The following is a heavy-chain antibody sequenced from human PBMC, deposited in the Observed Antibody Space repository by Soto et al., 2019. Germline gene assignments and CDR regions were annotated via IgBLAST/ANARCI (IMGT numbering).Heavy chain of an antibody. CDR1: GFTFGTHT. CDR3: AKGLDRASLDF. CDR2: LTADSDDT. Sequence: EVQLLESGGTLVQPGGSLRLSCVASGFTFGTHTMNWVRQAPGKGLEWVSRLTADSDDTSYADSIKGRFTISRDNSKNTLYLQMNSLRAEDTAIYYCAKGLDRASLDFWGQGALVTVSS. V-gene: IGHV3-23*01. D-gene: IGHD1-1*01. J-gene: IGHJ4*02.